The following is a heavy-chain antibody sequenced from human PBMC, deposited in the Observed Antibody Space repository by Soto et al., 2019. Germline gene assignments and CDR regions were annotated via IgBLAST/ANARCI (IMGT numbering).Heavy chain of an antibody. CDR3: CSLGYGQGY. D-gene: IGHD5-12*01. CDR2: INPRGGGT. J-gene: IGHJ4*02. V-gene: IGHV1-46*03. Sequence: QVQLAQSGAEVKKPGASVKVSCKASGYTFTNHHMHWVRQVPGEGLEWMGMINPRGGGTNYPPKFHGRVTMTRDTSTTTAYMELSRLTYDGTGLCSCCSLGYGQGYWGQGTLVTVSS. CDR1: GYTFTNHH.